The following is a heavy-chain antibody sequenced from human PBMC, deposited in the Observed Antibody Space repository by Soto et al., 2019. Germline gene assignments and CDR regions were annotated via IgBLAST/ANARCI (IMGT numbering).Heavy chain of an antibody. J-gene: IGHJ5*02. V-gene: IGHV6-1*01. D-gene: IGHD5-18*01. CDR3: AKGENLGPNTGYAFDP. Sequence: SQTLSLTCVISGDSVSSNTASWNWIRQSPSRGLEWLGRTFSRSKWYNDYAVSVKSRIIINPDTSKNQFSLQLNSVTPEDTAVYYCAKGENLGPNTGYAFDPWGKGTLVTVSS. CDR1: GDSVSSNTAS. CDR2: TFSRSKWYN.